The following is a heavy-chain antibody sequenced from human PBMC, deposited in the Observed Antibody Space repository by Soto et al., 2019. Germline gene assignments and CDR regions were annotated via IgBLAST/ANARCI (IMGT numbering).Heavy chain of an antibody. CDR2: ITDSSDTV. Sequence: EVQLVESEGGLVQPGGSLRLSCVASGFSFSNYNMNWVRQAPGKGLEWVSYITDSSDTVHYADSVRGRFTISRDNAESSLYLQMNSLRDEDTAVYFCARDFGHGYYLDYWGRGTLVNVSS. CDR1: GFSFSNYN. D-gene: IGHD3-3*01. CDR3: ARDFGHGYYLDY. V-gene: IGHV3-48*02. J-gene: IGHJ4*02.